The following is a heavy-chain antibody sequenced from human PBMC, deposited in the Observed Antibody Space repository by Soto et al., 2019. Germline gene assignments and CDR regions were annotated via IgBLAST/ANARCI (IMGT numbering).Heavy chain of an antibody. CDR3: ARHGGEDLPLDSFEL. CDR2: INDRGNT. Sequence: QPQMEESGPGLVRPSETLLLICSVSGDSIASSTYYWGWIRQAPGKGLEWIGSINDRGNTYRNPSLQSRLSISVDTSKNSFSLELSSVTAADRGLYYCARHGGEDLPLDSFELWGHGTLVTVSS. J-gene: IGHJ3*01. CDR1: GDSIASSTYY. V-gene: IGHV4-39*01. D-gene: IGHD2-15*01.